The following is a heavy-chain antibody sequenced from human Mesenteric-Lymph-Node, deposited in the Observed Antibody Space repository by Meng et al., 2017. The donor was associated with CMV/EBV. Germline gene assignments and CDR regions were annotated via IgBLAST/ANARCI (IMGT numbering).Heavy chain of an antibody. CDR2: TKDKTVSFIT. Sequence: AASGFSINDHYMDWGRQAPGKGLEWVARTKDKTVSFITEYAASVKGRFSISRDASKNSLYLQMNSLKTEDTAMYYCARDNSNWTFDFWGRGTLVTVSS. CDR3: ARDNSNWTFDF. D-gene: IGHD2/OR15-2a*01. J-gene: IGHJ2*01. V-gene: IGHV3-72*01. CDR1: GFSINDHY.